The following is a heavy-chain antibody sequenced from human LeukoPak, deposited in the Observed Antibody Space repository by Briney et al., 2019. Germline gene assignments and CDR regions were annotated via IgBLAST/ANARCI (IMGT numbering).Heavy chain of an antibody. V-gene: IGHV4-38-2*02. CDR3: ARVGEVVITDQIDY. D-gene: IGHD3-22*01. CDR2: IYHSGST. Sequence: SETLSLTCTVSGYSISSGYYWGWIRQPPGKGLEWIGNIYHSGSTYYNPSLKSRVTISVDTSKNQFSLKMSSVTAADTAVYSCARVGEVVITDQIDYWDQGTLVTVSS. J-gene: IGHJ4*02. CDR1: GYSISSGYY.